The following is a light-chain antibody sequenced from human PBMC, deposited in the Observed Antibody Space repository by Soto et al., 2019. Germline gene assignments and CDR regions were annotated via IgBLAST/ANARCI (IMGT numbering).Light chain of an antibody. CDR1: SSDVGSYNL. CDR2: EVT. V-gene: IGLV2-23*02. J-gene: IGLJ3*02. CDR3: CSYAGSSTGV. Sequence: QSALTQPASVSGSPGQSITISCTGTSSDVGSYNLVSWYQHHPGKAPKLMIYEVTKWPSGVSNRFSGSKFGNTASLTISGVQAEDEADYYCCSYAGSSTGVFGGGTQLTVL.